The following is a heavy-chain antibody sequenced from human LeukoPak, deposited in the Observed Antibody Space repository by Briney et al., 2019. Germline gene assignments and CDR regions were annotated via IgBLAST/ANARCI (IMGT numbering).Heavy chain of an antibody. CDR1: GFTFTSYS. Sequence: GGSLRLSCAASGFTFTSYSINWVRQAPGKGLEWVSVISSSGITYSADSVKGRFTISRDNSKNMVCLQMNSLRAEDTAVYYCARGGDSSGSIRGAFDIWGQGTMVTVSS. D-gene: IGHD3-22*01. J-gene: IGHJ3*02. CDR2: ISSSGIT. V-gene: IGHV3-53*01. CDR3: ARGGDSSGSIRGAFDI.